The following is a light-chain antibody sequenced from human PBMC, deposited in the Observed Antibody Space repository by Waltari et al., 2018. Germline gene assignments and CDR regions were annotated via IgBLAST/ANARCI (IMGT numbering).Light chain of an antibody. CDR2: DAS. Sequence: EIVVTQSPATLSLSPVERATLSCRASQSVSSYFAWYQQNPGQAPRLLIYDASNRATGIPARFSGSGSGTDFNLTISSLEPEDFAVYYCQQRSNWPLTFGGGTKVEIK. V-gene: IGKV3-11*01. J-gene: IGKJ4*01. CDR1: QSVSSY. CDR3: QQRSNWPLT.